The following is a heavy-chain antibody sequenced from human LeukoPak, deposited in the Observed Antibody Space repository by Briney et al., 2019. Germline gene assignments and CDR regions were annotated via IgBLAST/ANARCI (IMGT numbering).Heavy chain of an antibody. J-gene: IGHJ1*01. CDR1: GGSISSSSYY. D-gene: IGHD3-22*01. CDR3: ARRRYYDSTGFFD. CDR2: IYYSGRT. Sequence: SETLSLTXTVSGGSISSSSYYWGCIRQPPGKGLEWIGDIYYSGRTYYNLPLRNRVSISLDTSKNRFSLTLTSVTAADTAVYYCARRRYYDSTGFFDWGRGSLVIVSS. V-gene: IGHV4-39*02.